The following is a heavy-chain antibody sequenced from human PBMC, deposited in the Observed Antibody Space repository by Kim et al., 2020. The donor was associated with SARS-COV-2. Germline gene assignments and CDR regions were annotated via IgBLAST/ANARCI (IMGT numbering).Heavy chain of an antibody. D-gene: IGHD2-8*02. Sequence: GGSLRLSCAASGFTFSSYSMNWVRQAPGKGLEWVSSISISSSYIYYADSVKGRFTISRDNAKNSLYLQMISLGAEDTAVYYCARDKEPPAGVCYTGGCYYYYYTDVWGKGTTVTVSS. CDR1: GFTFSSYS. CDR2: ISISSSYI. V-gene: IGHV3-21*01. CDR3: ARDKEPPAGVCYTGGCYYYYYTDV. J-gene: IGHJ6*03.